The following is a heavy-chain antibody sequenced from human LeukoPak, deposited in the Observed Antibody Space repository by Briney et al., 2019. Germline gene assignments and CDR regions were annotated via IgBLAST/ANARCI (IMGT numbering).Heavy chain of an antibody. CDR2: ISYDGSNK. Sequence: GGSLRLSCAASGFTFSSYAMHWVRQAPGKGLEWVAVISYDGSNKYYADSVKGRFTISRDNSKNTLYLQMNSLRAEDTAVYYCASRHGLDYWGQGTLVTVSS. V-gene: IGHV3-30*04. CDR1: GFTFSSYA. CDR3: ASRHGLDY. J-gene: IGHJ4*02.